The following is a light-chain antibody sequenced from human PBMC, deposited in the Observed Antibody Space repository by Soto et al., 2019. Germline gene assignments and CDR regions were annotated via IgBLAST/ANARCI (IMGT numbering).Light chain of an antibody. CDR3: QQYYSYPLT. CDR1: QGISSY. V-gene: IGKV1-8*01. CDR2: AAS. J-gene: IGKJ4*01. Sequence: AIRMTQSPSSLSASTGDRVTITCRASQGISSYLAWYQQKPGKTPKLLIYAASTLQSRVPSRFSGSGSGTDFTLTISCLQSEDFATYYCQQYYSYPLTFGGGTKVDIK.